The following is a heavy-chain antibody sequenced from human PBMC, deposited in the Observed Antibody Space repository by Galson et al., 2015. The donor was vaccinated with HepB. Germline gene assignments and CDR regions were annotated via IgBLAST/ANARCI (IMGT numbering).Heavy chain of an antibody. J-gene: IGHJ3*02. CDR1: GYTLTELS. CDR3: ATTEAGACGGDCYALGAFDI. D-gene: IGHD2-21*02. CDR2: FDPEDGET. Sequence: SVKVSCKVSGYTLTELSMHWVRQAPGKGLEWMGGFDPEDGETIYAQKFQGRVTMTEDTSTDTAYMELSSLRSEDTAVYYCATTEAGACGGDCYALGAFDIWGQGTMVTVSS. V-gene: IGHV1-24*01.